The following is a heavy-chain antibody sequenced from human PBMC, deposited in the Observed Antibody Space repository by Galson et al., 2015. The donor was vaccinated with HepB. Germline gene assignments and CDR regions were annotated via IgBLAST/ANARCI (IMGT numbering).Heavy chain of an antibody. Sequence: PALVKPTQTLTLTCTFSGFSLSTSGVGVGWIRQPPGKALEWLALIYWDDDKRYSPSLKSRLTITKDTSKNQVVLTMTNMDPVDTATYYCAHRKLGISRNWFDPWGQGTLVTVSS. CDR2: IYWDDDK. V-gene: IGHV2-5*02. CDR3: AHRKLGISRNWFDP. CDR1: GFSLSTSGVG. D-gene: IGHD7-27*01. J-gene: IGHJ5*02.